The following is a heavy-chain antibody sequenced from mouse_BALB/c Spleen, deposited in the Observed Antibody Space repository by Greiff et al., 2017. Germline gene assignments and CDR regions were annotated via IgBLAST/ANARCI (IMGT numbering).Heavy chain of an antibody. Sequence: QVQLQQPGAELVKPGASVKISCKASGYAFSSSWMNWVKQRPGQGLEWIGRIYPGDGDTNYNGKFKGKATLTADKSSSTAYMQLSSLTSVDSAVYFCARTYGNSAWFAYWGQGTLVTVSA. D-gene: IGHD2-1*01. CDR2: IYPGDGDT. J-gene: IGHJ3*01. V-gene: IGHV1-80*01. CDR3: ARTYGNSAWFAY. CDR1: GYAFSSSW.